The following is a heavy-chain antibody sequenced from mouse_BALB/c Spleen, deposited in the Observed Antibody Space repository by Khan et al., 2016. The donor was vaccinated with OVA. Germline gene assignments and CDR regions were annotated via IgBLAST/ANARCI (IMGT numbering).Heavy chain of an antibody. D-gene: IGHD2-2*01. J-gene: IGHJ3*01. V-gene: IGHV1S135*01. Sequence: VQLKQSGPELMQPGASVKISCKASGYSFTNYYIHWVIQSHGKSLEWIGYIDPFSGGTTYNQKFKGKATLTVDKSSSTPYIHLSNLTSEDSAVYYCTRHGFVAWFTYWGQGTLVTVSA. CDR2: IDPFSGGT. CDR1: GYSFTNYY. CDR3: TRHGFVAWFTY.